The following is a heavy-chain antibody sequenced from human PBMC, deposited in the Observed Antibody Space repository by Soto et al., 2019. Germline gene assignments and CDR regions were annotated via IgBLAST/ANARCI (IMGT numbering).Heavy chain of an antibody. CDR2: ISGSDGST. Sequence: EVQLLESGGGLVQPGGSLRLSCAASGFTFSSYAMRWVRQAPVKGLEWVSAISGSDGSTYYADSVKGRFTISRDNSKNPLYLQMNSLRDEDTAVYYCARRGSGTYYDYWGQGTLVTVSS. J-gene: IGHJ4*02. CDR3: ARRGSGTYYDY. V-gene: IGHV3-23*01. CDR1: GFTFSSYA. D-gene: IGHD1-26*01.